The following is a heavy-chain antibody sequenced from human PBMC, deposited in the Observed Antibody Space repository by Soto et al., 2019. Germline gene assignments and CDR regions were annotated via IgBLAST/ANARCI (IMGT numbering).Heavy chain of an antibody. D-gene: IGHD1-26*01. CDR2: IDPSGGDT. Sequence: QVQLVQSGAEVRKPGASVKVSCKASGYTFNRHYIQWVRQAPGQGLEWMGMIDPSGGDTNYAKKFQGRSTLTSDTSTSTVYMELSSLRSEDTAVYDCAKRRGVGLTRSSFDYWGPGTLVIVSS. CDR3: AKRRGVGLTRSSFDY. CDR1: GYTFNRHY. J-gene: IGHJ4*02. V-gene: IGHV1-46*02.